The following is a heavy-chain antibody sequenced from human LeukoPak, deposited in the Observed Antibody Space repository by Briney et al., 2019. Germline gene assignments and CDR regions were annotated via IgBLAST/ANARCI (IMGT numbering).Heavy chain of an antibody. D-gene: IGHD3-22*01. CDR2: ISSDSSDI. J-gene: IGHJ4*02. V-gene: IGHV3-21*01. Sequence: PGGSLRLSCAASGFTFSDYRMNWVRQAPGKGLEWVSSISSDSSDIYFADSVKGRFTISRDNAKNSLYLQMNSLRAEDTAVYYCARESYDSSGSLDYWGQGTLVTVSS. CDR1: GFTFSDYR. CDR3: ARESYDSSGSLDY.